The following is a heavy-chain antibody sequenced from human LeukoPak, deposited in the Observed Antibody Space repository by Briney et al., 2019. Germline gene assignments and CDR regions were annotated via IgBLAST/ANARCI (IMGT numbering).Heavy chain of an antibody. CDR3: ARGIAVAGKGPVDY. CDR2: ISSSSSYI. CDR1: GFTFSTYS. V-gene: IGHV3-21*01. J-gene: IGHJ4*02. Sequence: GGSLRLSCAASGFTFSTYSMNWVRQAPGKGLGWVSSISSSSSYIYYADSVKGRFTISRDNAKNSLYLQMNSLGVEDTAVYYCARGIAVAGKGPVDYWGQGALVTVSS. D-gene: IGHD6-19*01.